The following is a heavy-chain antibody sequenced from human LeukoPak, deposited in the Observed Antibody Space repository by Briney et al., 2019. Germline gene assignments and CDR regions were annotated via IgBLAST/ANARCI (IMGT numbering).Heavy chain of an antibody. CDR3: ARVCSGGSCYGVGAFDI. CDR1: GGSISSDY. D-gene: IGHD2-15*01. V-gene: IGHV4-59*01. J-gene: IGHJ3*02. CDR2: IYHSGST. Sequence: SETLSLTCTVSGGSISSDYWSWIRQPPGKGLEWIGSIYHSGSTYYNPSLKSRVTISVETSKNQFSLKLSSVTAADTAVYYCARVCSGGSCYGVGAFDIWGQGIMVTVSS.